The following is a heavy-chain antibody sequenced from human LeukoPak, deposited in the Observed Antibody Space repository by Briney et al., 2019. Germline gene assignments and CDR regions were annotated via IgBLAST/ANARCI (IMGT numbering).Heavy chain of an antibody. J-gene: IGHJ4*02. D-gene: IGHD6-13*01. V-gene: IGHV3-23*01. CDR1: GFTFSSYE. CDR2: ISGSGGST. CDR3: AKSRWSAADPFDY. Sequence: GGSLRLSCAASGFTFSSYEMNWVRQAPGKGLEWVSAISGSGGSTYYADSVKGRFTISRDNSKNTLYLQMNSLRAEDTAVYYCAKSRWSAADPFDYWGQGTLVTVSS.